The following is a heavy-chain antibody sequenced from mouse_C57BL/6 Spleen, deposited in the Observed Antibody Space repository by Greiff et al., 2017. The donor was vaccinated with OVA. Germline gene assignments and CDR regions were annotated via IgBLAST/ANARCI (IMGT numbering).Heavy chain of an antibody. CDR2: INPNNGGT. CDR3: ARREGHYGTRYFDV. CDR1: GYTFTDYY. J-gene: IGHJ1*03. Sequence: EVQLQQSGPELVKPGASVKISCKASGYTFTDYYMNWVKQSHGKSLEWIGDINPNNGGTSYNQKFKGKATLTVDKSSSTAYMELRSLTSEDSAVYYCARREGHYGTRYFDVWGTGTTVTVSS. D-gene: IGHD1-1*01. V-gene: IGHV1-26*01.